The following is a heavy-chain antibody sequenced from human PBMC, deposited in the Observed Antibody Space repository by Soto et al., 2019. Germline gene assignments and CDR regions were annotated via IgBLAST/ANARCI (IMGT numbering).Heavy chain of an antibody. V-gene: IGHV4-59*08. CDR3: ARHQQLIHYYYYYMDV. CDR2: IYYSGST. J-gene: IGHJ6*03. CDR1: GGSISSYY. D-gene: IGHD6-13*01. Sequence: PSETLSLTCTVSGGSISSYYWSWIRQPPGKGLEWIGYIYYSGSTNYNPSLKSRVTISVDTSKNQFSLKLSSVTAADTAVYYCARHQQLIHYYYYYMDVWGKGTKVTVSS.